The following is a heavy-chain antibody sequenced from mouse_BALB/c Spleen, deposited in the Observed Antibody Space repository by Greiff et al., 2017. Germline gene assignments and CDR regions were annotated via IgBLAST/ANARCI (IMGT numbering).Heavy chain of an antibody. J-gene: IGHJ3*01. Sequence: EVQLKESGPELVKPGASVKMSCKASGYTFTSYVMHWVKQKPGQGLEWIGYINPYNDGTKYNEKFKGKATLTSDKSSSTAYMELSSLTSEDSAVYYCARLYSRAWFAYWGQGTLVTVSA. CDR1: GYTFTSYV. CDR3: ARLYSRAWFAY. V-gene: IGHV1-14*01. CDR2: INPYNDGT.